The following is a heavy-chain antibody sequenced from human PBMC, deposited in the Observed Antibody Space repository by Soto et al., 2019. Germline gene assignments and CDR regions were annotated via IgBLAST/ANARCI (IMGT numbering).Heavy chain of an antibody. V-gene: IGHV1-18*04. CDR2: ISAYNGDT. Sequence: QAQLVQPGAEVKKPGASVKVSCTASGYPFTTYGISWARQAPGQGLEWMGWISAYNGDTKYAEKSQGRVTMTTDTSTNTAYMELTSLRFDDTAIYYCARAHRGGVIIVITWALIDYWGQGTLGTVSS. CDR1: GYPFTTYG. CDR3: ARAHRGGVIIVITWALIDY. J-gene: IGHJ4*02. D-gene: IGHD3-10*01.